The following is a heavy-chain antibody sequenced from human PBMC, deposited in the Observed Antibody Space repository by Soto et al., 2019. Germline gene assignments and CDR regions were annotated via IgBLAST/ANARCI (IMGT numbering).Heavy chain of an antibody. CDR3: AKSRGGTDAFDN. D-gene: IGHD3-16*01. V-gene: IGHV3-23*01. CDR1: GFTFSNYA. J-gene: IGHJ3*02. Sequence: EVQLLESGGGLVQPGGSLRLSCAASGFTFSNYAMSWVRQAPGKGLEWVSAISDRGVSTYYADSMKGRFTISRDNSKNTLYLQMNSQRVDVTAVYYCAKSRGGTDAFDNWGQGTVVTVSS. CDR2: ISDRGVST.